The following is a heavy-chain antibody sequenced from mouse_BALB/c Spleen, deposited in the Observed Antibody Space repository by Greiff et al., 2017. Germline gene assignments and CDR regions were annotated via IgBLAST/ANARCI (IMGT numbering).Heavy chain of an antibody. CDR2: ISSGSSTI. CDR1: GFTFSSFG. J-gene: IGHJ4*01. Sequence: EVQLVESGGGLVQPGGSRKLSCAASGFTFSSFGMHWVRQAPEKGLEWVAYISSGSSTIYYADTVKGRFTISRDNPKNTLFLQMTSLRSEDTAMYYCARSPIYYGYDDAMDYWGQGTSVTVSS. CDR3: ARSPIYYGYDDAMDY. D-gene: IGHD2-2*01. V-gene: IGHV5-17*02.